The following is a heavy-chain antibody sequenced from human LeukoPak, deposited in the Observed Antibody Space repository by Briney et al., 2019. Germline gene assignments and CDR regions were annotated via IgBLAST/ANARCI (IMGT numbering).Heavy chain of an antibody. V-gene: IGHV3-21*01. Sequence: GGSLRLSCAASGFTFSSYSMNWVRQAPGKGLEWVSSISSSSYIYYADSVKGRFTISRDNAKNSLYLQMNSLRAEDTAVYYCARDLYYYDSSGYYPAPFDYWGQGTLVTVSS. CDR1: GFTFSSYS. CDR3: ARDLYYYDSSGYYPAPFDY. J-gene: IGHJ4*02. D-gene: IGHD3-22*01. CDR2: ISSSSYI.